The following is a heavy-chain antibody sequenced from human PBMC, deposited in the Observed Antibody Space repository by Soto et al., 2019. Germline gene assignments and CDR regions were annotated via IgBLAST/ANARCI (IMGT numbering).Heavy chain of an antibody. Sequence: PGGSLRLSCAASGFTFSSYSMNWVRQAPGKGLEWVSSISSSSSSYIYYADSVKGRFTISRDNAKNSLYLQMNSLRAEDTAVYYCARVYRIAAAGQVGEKQQNNWFDPWGQGTLVTVSS. J-gene: IGHJ5*02. D-gene: IGHD6-13*01. CDR1: GFTFSSYS. CDR2: ISSSSSSYI. CDR3: ARVYRIAAAGQVGEKQQNNWFDP. V-gene: IGHV3-21*01.